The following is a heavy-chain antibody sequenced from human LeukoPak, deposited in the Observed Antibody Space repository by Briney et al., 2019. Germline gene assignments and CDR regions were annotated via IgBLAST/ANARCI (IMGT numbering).Heavy chain of an antibody. CDR3: ARDLAITIFGVVIRTDAFDI. J-gene: IGHJ3*02. CDR1: GGTFSRYA. CDR2: IIPIFGTA. Sequence: SVKVSCKASGGTFSRYAISWVRQAPGQGLEWMGGIIPIFGTANYAQKFQGRVTITADESTSTAYMELSSLRSEDTAVYYCARDLAITIFGVVIRTDAFDIWGQGTMVTVSS. D-gene: IGHD3-3*01. V-gene: IGHV1-69*13.